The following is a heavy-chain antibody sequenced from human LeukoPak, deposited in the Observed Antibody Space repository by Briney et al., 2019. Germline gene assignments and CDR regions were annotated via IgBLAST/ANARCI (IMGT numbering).Heavy chain of an antibody. Sequence: GGSLRLSCAASGFTFSSYWMHWVRQAPGKGLVWVSRINSDGSNTNYADSVKGRFTISTDNAKNTLYLQMSSLRAEDTAVYYCTRRSAAVGAFDIWGQGTTVTVSS. D-gene: IGHD1-26*01. J-gene: IGHJ3*02. CDR3: TRRSAAVGAFDI. V-gene: IGHV3-74*01. CDR1: GFTFSSYW. CDR2: INSDGSNT.